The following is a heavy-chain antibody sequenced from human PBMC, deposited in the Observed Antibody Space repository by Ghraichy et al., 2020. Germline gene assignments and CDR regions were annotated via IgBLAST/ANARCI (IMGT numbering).Heavy chain of an antibody. CDR1: GFTFSRSA. Sequence: GGSLRLSCAASGFTFSRSAVAWVRQAPGKGLQWVSASGDGGNPYYEESVLGRFTVSRDNSENTLYLQMNNLRADDTAVYYCAKGVSLTTVAVPDYYFDFWGQGTQVTVSP. D-gene: IGHD6-19*01. CDR2: SGDGGNP. V-gene: IGHV3-23*01. J-gene: IGHJ4*02. CDR3: AKGVSLTTVAVPDYYFDF.